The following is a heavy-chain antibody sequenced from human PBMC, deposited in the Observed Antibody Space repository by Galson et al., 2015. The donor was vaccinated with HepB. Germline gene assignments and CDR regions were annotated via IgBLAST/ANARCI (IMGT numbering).Heavy chain of an antibody. CDR3: ARDHEKQWKPENDAFDL. CDR2: IDRSGTTV. D-gene: IGHD1-26*01. J-gene: IGHJ3*01. Sequence: SLRLSCAASRFTFSNHIINWVRQPPGKGLQWISSIDRSGTTVHYAGSVEGRFTVSRDNARNSVYLQMSSLRGEDTAVYYCARDHEKQWKPENDAFDLWGPGTLVTVSS. CDR1: RFTFSNHI. V-gene: IGHV3-48*01.